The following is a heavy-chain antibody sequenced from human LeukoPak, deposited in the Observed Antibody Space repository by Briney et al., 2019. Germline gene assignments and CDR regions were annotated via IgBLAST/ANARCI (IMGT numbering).Heavy chain of an antibody. D-gene: IGHD6-19*01. CDR1: GFTFSSYS. CDR2: ISGSGGST. CDR3: AKDLAMYSSPTAFDI. Sequence: GGSLRLSCAASGFTFSSYSMNWVRQAPGKGLEWVSAISGSGGSTYYADSVKGRFTISRDNSKNTLYLQMNSLRAEDTAVYYCAKDLAMYSSPTAFDIWGQGTMVTVSS. J-gene: IGHJ3*02. V-gene: IGHV3-23*01.